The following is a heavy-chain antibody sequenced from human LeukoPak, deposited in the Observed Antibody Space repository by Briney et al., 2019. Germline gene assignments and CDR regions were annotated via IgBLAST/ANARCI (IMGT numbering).Heavy chain of an antibody. CDR1: GFTFSSYA. J-gene: IGHJ5*02. V-gene: IGHV3-23*01. D-gene: IGHD3-10*01. CDR3: AKSPLWFGELGGWFDP. CDR2: ISGSGGST. Sequence: GGSLRLSCAASGFTFSSYAMSWVRQAPGKGLEWVSAISGSGGSTYYADSVKGRFTISGDNSKNTLYLQMNSLRAEDTAVYYCAKSPLWFGELGGWFDPWGQGTLVTVSS.